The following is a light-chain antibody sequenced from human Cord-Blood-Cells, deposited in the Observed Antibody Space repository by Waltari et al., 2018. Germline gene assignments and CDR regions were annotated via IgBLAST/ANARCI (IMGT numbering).Light chain of an antibody. CDR2: EVS. J-gene: IGLJ1*01. Sequence: QSALTQPPSVTGSPGQSVTISCTGTSSDVGSYNRVSWYQQLPGTAPKLMIYEVSNRPSGVPDRFSGSKSGNTASLTISGLQAEDEADYYCSSYTSSSTYVFGTGTKVTVL. CDR1: SSDVGSYNR. CDR3: SSYTSSSTYV. V-gene: IGLV2-18*02.